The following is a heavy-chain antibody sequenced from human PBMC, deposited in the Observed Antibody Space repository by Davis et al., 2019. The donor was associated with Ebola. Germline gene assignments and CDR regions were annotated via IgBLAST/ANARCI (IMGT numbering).Heavy chain of an antibody. CDR3: ARARGSGAWFDP. CDR2: INHSGST. D-gene: IGHD3-10*01. J-gene: IGHJ5*02. V-gene: IGHV4-34*01. Sequence: ESLKISCAASGFTFSSYGMHWVRQPPGKGLEWIGEINHSGSTNYNPSLKSRVTISVDKSKNQFSLKLSSVTAADTAVYYCARARGSGAWFDPWGQGTLVTVSS. CDR1: GFTFSSYG.